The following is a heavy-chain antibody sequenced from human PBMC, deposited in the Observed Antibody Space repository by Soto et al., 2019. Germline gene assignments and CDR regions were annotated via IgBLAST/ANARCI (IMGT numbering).Heavy chain of an antibody. CDR2: IYYSGST. Sequence: TSETLSLTCTVSGGSISSYYWSWIRQPPGKGLEWIGYIYYSGSTNYNPSLKSRVTISVDTSKNQFSLKLSSVTAADTAVYYCARRTTYNWNDGHYFDYWGQGTLVTVSS. CDR1: GGSISSYY. CDR3: ARRTTYNWNDGHYFDY. V-gene: IGHV4-59*08. D-gene: IGHD1-20*01. J-gene: IGHJ4*02.